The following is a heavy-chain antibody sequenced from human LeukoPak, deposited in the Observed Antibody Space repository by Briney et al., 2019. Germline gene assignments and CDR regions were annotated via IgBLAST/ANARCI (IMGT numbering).Heavy chain of an antibody. D-gene: IGHD6-13*01. Sequence: SETLSLTCAVYGGSFSGYYWSWIRQPPGKGLEWIGEINHSGSTNYNPSLKSRVTISVDTSKNQFSLKLSSVTAADTAVYYCARDGTPAAGTVTWFDPWGQGTLVTVSS. CDR3: ARDGTPAAGTVTWFDP. CDR2: INHSGST. J-gene: IGHJ5*02. V-gene: IGHV4-34*01. CDR1: GGSFSGYY.